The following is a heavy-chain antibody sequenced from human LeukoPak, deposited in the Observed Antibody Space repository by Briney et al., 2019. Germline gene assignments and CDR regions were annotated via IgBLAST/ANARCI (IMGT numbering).Heavy chain of an antibody. CDR3: AREPTNDYGDY. J-gene: IGHJ4*02. V-gene: IGHV1-8*01. CDR2: MNPNSGNI. Sequence: ASVKVSCKASGYTFTSYDINWVRQATGQGPEWMGWMNPNSGNIGYAQKLQGRVTMTTDTSTSTAYMELRSLRSDDTAVYYCAREPTNDYGDYWGQETLVTVSS. CDR1: GYTFTSYD.